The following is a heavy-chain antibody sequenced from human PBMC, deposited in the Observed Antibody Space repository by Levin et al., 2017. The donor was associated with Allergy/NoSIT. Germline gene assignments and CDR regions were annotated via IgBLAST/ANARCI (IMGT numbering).Heavy chain of an antibody. CDR1: GFTFSNYN. CDR3: ARDAGYCSSTSCYGGGFDY. CDR2: ISSSSTTI. J-gene: IGHJ4*02. D-gene: IGHD2-2*01. V-gene: IGHV3-48*02. Sequence: GGSLRLSCAASGFTFSNYNMNWVRQAPGKGLEWVSYISSSSTTIYYADSVKGRFTISRDNAKNSLYLQMNSLRDEDTAVYYCARDAGYCSSTSCYGGGFDYWGQGTLVTVSS.